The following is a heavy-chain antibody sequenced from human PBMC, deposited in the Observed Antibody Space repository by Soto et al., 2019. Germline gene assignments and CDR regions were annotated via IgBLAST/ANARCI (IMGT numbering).Heavy chain of an antibody. D-gene: IGHD2-21*02. CDR1: GYTFTSYA. J-gene: IGHJ4*02. Sequence: QVQLVQSGAEEKKPGVSVKVSCKASGYTFTSYAMHWVRQAPGQRLEWMGWINAGNGNTKYSQKFQGRVTITRDTSASTAYMELSSLRSEDTAVYYCARSIAVVTALDYWGQGTLVTVSS. CDR2: INAGNGNT. V-gene: IGHV1-3*05. CDR3: ARSIAVVTALDY.